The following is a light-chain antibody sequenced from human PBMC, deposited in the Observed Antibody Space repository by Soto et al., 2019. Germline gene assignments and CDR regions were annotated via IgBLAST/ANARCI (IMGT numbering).Light chain of an antibody. CDR2: GAS. J-gene: IGKJ2*01. CDR1: QSVSSN. V-gene: IGKV3-15*01. Sequence: EIVMTQSPATLSVSPGERATLSCRASQSVSSNLAWYQQKPGQTPRLLIYGASTRATGIPARFSGSGSGTEFTLTISSLQAEDLAVYYCQQYNTWPRTFGQGTKLEIK. CDR3: QQYNTWPRT.